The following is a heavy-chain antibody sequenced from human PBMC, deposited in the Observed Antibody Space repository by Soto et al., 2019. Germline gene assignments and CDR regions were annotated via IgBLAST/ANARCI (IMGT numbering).Heavy chain of an antibody. CDR1: GYTFTGYY. D-gene: IGHD3-22*01. V-gene: IGHV1-2*02. CDR2: INPNSGGT. J-gene: IGHJ4*02. Sequence: ASVKVSCKASGYTFTGYYMHWLRQSPGQGLEWMGWINPNSGGTNYAQKFQGRATMTRDTSISTAYMELSRLRSDDTAVYYCARDFHYDSSGSLGYWGQGTLVTVSS. CDR3: ARDFHYDSSGSLGY.